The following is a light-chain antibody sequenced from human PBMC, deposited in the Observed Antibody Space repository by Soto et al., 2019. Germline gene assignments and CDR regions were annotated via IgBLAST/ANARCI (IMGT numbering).Light chain of an antibody. Sequence: QSALTQPASVSGSPGQSITISCTGTSSDVGGYIYVSWYQQHPGIAPKLMIYDVTSRPSGVSYRFSGSKSGNTASLTISGLQAEDEADYYCSSYTTSSSYVFGTGTKVTVL. J-gene: IGLJ1*01. CDR1: SSDVGGYIY. V-gene: IGLV2-14*01. CDR3: SSYTTSSSYV. CDR2: DVT.